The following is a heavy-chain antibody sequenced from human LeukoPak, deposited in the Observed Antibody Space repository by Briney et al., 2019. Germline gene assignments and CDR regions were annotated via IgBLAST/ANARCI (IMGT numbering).Heavy chain of an antibody. CDR2: IFYTGKN. D-gene: IGHD1-14*01. Sequence: SETLSPTCAVSGGSINIHYWGWIRQPPAKGLQWIGDIFYTGKNNYNPSLKSRVTISLDTSKDHLSLHLTSVLAADTAIYYCVRRDPGRNYFDYWGQGILVTVSS. CDR3: VRRDPGRNYFDY. J-gene: IGHJ4*02. V-gene: IGHV4-59*08. CDR1: GGSINIHY.